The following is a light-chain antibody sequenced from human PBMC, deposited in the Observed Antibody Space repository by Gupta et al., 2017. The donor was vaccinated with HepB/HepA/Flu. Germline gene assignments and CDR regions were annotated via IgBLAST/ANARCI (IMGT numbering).Light chain of an antibody. Sequence: IVFTQSPATLSLSPGERATLSCRASQSVSTYVAWYQQKPGQAPRLLIYDTCNRSTGIPARFSGSGYGKDLALTISSREPQDSAVYYCQQRNNWPLFTFGHGTKVDF. CDR1: QSVSTY. CDR3: QQRNNWPLFT. V-gene: IGKV3-11*01. J-gene: IGKJ3*01. CDR2: DTC.